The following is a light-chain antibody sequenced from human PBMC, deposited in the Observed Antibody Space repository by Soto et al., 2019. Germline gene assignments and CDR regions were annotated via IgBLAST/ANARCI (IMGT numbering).Light chain of an antibody. CDR2: DAS. V-gene: IGKV3-15*01. CDR3: QHSNYWPYT. CDR1: QTIDNT. Sequence: EIVRTQSPATLSLSPGERATLSCGASQTIDNTLAWYQRKPGQAPRVLIYDASTRATGVPARFSGSVSGTDGTLTISSLQSEDGPVYYCQHSNYWPYTFGQGTKVDI. J-gene: IGKJ2*01.